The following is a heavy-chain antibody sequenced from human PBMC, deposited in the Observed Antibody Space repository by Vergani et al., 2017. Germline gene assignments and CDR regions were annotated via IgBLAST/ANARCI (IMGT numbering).Heavy chain of an antibody. Sequence: QVQLVESGGGLVKPGGSLRLSCAASGFTFSDYYMSWIRQAPGKGLEWVSYISSSSSYTNYADSVKGRFTISRDNAKNSLYLQMNSLRAEDTAVYYWASSNYYYYGMDVWGQGTTVTVSS. V-gene: IGHV3-11*06. J-gene: IGHJ6*01. CDR3: ASSNYYYYGMDV. CDR1: GFTFSDYY. CDR2: ISSSSSYT.